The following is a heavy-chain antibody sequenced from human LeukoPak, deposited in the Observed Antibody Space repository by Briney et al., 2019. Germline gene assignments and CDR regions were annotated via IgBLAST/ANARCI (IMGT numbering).Heavy chain of an antibody. CDR1: GGSISSYY. CDR2: IYYSGST. CDR3: ARVAPGIRDAFDI. D-gene: IGHD1-1*01. J-gene: IGHJ3*02. V-gene: IGHV4-59*01. Sequence: SETLSLTCAVSGGSISSYYWSWIRQPPGKGLDWIGYIYYSGSTNYNPSLKSRVTISVDTSKNQFSLKLSSVTAADTAVYYCARVAPGIRDAFDIWGQGTMVTVSS.